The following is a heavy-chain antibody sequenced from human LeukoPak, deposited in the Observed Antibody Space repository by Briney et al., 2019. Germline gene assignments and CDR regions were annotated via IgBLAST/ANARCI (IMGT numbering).Heavy chain of an antibody. CDR1: GGSISSYY. V-gene: IGHV4-59*08. CDR3: AIQRYSSGLYVVDP. Sequence: SETLSLTCTVSGGSISSYYWSWIRQPPGKGLEWIGYIYYSGRTTYNPTLKSRVAISVEASKNHFSPKLSSVTAAETDVYYCAIQRYSSGLYVVDPWGQGTLVTVSS. CDR2: IYYSGRT. D-gene: IGHD6-19*01. J-gene: IGHJ5*02.